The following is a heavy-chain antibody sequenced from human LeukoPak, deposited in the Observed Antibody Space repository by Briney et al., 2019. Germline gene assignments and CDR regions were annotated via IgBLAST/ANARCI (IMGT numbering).Heavy chain of an antibody. J-gene: IGHJ3*01. CDR1: GYTFTSYY. CDR2: MNPNSGGT. CDR3: ARYFSEKNYFDF. D-gene: IGHD2/OR15-2a*01. V-gene: IGHV1-2*02. Sequence: ASVKVSCKASGYTFTSYYMHWVRQAPGQGLEWMGWMNPNSGGTNYAQKFQGRVTMTRDTSISTAYMELSSLRSDDTALYYCARYFSEKNYFDFWGQGTMVTVSS.